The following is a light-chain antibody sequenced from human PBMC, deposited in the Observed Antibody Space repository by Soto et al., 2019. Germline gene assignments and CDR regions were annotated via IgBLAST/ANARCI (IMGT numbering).Light chain of an antibody. CDR3: SSYTSSSTYV. CDR2: DVS. J-gene: IGLJ1*01. V-gene: IGLV2-14*01. Sequence: LTQPVSVSGSPGQSITISCTGTSSDVGGYNYVSWYQQHPGKAPKLMIYDVSNRPSGVSNRFSGSKSGNTASLTISGLQAEDEADYYCSSYTSSSTYVFGTGTKVTVL. CDR1: SSDVGGYNY.